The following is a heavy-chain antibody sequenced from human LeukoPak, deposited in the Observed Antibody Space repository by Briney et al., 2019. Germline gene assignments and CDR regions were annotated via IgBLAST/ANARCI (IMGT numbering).Heavy chain of an antibody. J-gene: IGHJ6*02. CDR3: ARSAYYYDSRGYHNYYHYGMDA. Sequence: GGSLRLSCGASGSTFSASDMHWVRQAPGKGLEWVAVISDDGSNKYYADSVKGRFTISRDNSKNTLYLQMNSLRAEDTAVYYCARSAYYYDSRGYHNYYHYGMDAWGQGTTVTVSS. CDR1: GSTFSASD. V-gene: IGHV3-30*03. D-gene: IGHD3-22*01. CDR2: ISDDGSNK.